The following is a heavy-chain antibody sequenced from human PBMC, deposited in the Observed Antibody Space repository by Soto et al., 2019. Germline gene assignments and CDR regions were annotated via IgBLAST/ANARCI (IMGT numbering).Heavy chain of an antibody. CDR3: ARRHYNSSGYLDWFDP. D-gene: IGHD3-22*01. J-gene: IGHJ5*02. Sequence: GGALIIPCNGSGYSFTSYRLGWVRPMPREGVEWMGIIYLRDSETRNSPSFQGQVTNSADKSISTAYLQWSSLKAFDTAMSYCARRHYNSSGYLDWFDPWGQGTLVTVSS. V-gene: IGHV5-51*01. CDR1: GYSFTSYR. CDR2: IYLRDSET.